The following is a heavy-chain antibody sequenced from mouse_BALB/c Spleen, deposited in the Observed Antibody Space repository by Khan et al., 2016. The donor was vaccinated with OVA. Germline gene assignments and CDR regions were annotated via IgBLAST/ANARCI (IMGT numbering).Heavy chain of an antibody. V-gene: IGHV1-7*01. CDR3: ARRGLRWDFDY. CDR2: INPSTGYT. J-gene: IGHJ2*01. CDR1: GYTFINYW. Sequence: VQLQESGAELAKPGASVKMSCKASGYTFINYWILWVKQRPGQGLEWIGYINPSTGYTEYNQNFKDKATLTADKSSCTAYMQLSSLTSEDSAVYDCARRGLRWDFDYWGQGTTLTVSS. D-gene: IGHD1-1*01.